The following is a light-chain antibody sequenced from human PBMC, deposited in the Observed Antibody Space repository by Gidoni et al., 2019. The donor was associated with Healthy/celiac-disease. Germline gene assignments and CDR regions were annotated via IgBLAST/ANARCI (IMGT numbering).Light chain of an antibody. V-gene: IGKV3-11*01. J-gene: IGKJ2*01. Sequence: ELVLTQSPANLSLSPGERTTLSCRASQSVSSYLAWYQQKPGQAPRLLIYDASNRATGIPARFSGSGSGTDFTLTISSLEPEDFAVYYCQQRSNWPPEYTFXXXTKLEIK. CDR1: QSVSSY. CDR3: QQRSNWPPEYT. CDR2: DAS.